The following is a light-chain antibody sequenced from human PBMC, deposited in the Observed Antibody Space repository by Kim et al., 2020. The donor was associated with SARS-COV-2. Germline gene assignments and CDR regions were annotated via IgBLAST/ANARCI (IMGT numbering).Light chain of an antibody. V-gene: IGKV1-12*01. Sequence: SVGDEGTTACRASQDISSWLSWYQQKQGNAPKPLLFAASSLQRGAPSRSSGSGSGTDFPLTISSLQPEDFAFSVCYRLNSYPATFGGGTKVDIK. CDR2: AAS. CDR1: QDISSW. J-gene: IGKJ4*01. CDR3: YRLNSYPAT.